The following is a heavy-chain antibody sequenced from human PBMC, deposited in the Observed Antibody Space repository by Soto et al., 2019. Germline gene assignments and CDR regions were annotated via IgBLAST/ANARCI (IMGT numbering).Heavy chain of an antibody. CDR2: IIPIFGTA. CDR1: GGTFSSYA. CDR3: ARDLIFGVVINDFDP. V-gene: IGHV1-69*12. J-gene: IGHJ5*02. D-gene: IGHD3-3*01. Sequence: QVQLVQSGAEVKKPGSSVKVSCKASGGTFSSYAISWVRQAPGQGLEWMGGIIPIFGTANYAQKFQGRVTITADDSTSTAYMELSSLSSEDTAVYYCARDLIFGVVINDFDPWGQGTLVTVSS.